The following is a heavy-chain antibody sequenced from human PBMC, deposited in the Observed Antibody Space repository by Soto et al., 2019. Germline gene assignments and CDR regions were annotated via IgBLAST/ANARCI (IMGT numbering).Heavy chain of an antibody. D-gene: IGHD3-3*01. V-gene: IGHV1-24*01. Sequence: AAVQVSCKVSGYTLTELSMHWVRQAPGKGLEWMGGFDPEDGETIYAQKFQGRVTMTEDTSTDTAYMELSSLRSEDTAVYYCATPPVCAVVTIFRVVIPRGWYFDLWGRGTLVTVSS. CDR1: GYTLTELS. CDR2: FDPEDGET. CDR3: ATPPVCAVVTIFRVVIPRGWYFDL. J-gene: IGHJ2*01.